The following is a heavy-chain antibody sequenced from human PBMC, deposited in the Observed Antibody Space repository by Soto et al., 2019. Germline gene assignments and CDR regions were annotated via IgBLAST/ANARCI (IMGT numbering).Heavy chain of an antibody. V-gene: IGHV1-69*12. J-gene: IGHJ6*02. D-gene: IGHD6-13*01. CDR2: IIPIFGTA. Sequence: QVQLVQSGAEVKKPGSSVKVSCKASGGTFSSYAISWVRQAPGQGLEWMGGIIPIFGTANYAQKFQGRVTITADESTSTAYMELSSLRSEDTAVYYCARDPLATSYYYYYGMDVWGQGTTVTVSS. CDR3: ARDPLATSYYYYYGMDV. CDR1: GGTFSSYA.